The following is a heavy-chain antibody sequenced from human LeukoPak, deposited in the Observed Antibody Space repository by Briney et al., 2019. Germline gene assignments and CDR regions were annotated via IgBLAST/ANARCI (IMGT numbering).Heavy chain of an antibody. V-gene: IGHV4-4*07. CDR1: GGSISGYY. Sequence: PSETLSLTCTVSGGSISGYYWSWIRQAAGKGLEWIGRVYSTGTTNYNPSLVSRATLSIDTSKNQFSLKVRSVTAADTAVYFCARGGYGGDTGYYFDYWGQGTLVTVSS. J-gene: IGHJ4*02. CDR3: ARGGYGGDTGYYFDY. D-gene: IGHD4-23*01. CDR2: VYSTGTT.